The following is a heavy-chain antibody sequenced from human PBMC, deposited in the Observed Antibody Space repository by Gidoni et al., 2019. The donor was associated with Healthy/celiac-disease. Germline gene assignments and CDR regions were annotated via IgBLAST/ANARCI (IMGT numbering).Heavy chain of an antibody. D-gene: IGHD5-18*01. CDR1: GGSFSGYY. V-gene: IGHV4-34*01. Sequence: QVQLQQWGAGLLKPSETLSLTCAVYGGSFSGYYWSWIRQPPGKGLEWIGEINHSGSTNYNPSLKSRVTISVDTSKNQFSLKLSSVTAADTAVYYCARGGYLSRSYFDYWGQGTLVTVSS. CDR2: INHSGST. CDR3: ARGGYLSRSYFDY. J-gene: IGHJ4*02.